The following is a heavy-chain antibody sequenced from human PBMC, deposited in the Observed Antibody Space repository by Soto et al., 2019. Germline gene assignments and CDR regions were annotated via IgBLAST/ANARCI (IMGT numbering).Heavy chain of an antibody. CDR3: AKFAYNWNLGGF. J-gene: IGHJ4*02. Sequence: EVQLLESGGGLVQPGGSLRLSCAASGFTFSSYAMSWVRQAPGKGLEWVSTISGSGGTTYYADSVKGRFTIPRDNSKNTLFLQMNSLRAEDTAVYYCAKFAYNWNLGGFWGQGTLVTVSS. CDR1: GFTFSSYA. D-gene: IGHD1-7*01. V-gene: IGHV3-23*01. CDR2: ISGSGGTT.